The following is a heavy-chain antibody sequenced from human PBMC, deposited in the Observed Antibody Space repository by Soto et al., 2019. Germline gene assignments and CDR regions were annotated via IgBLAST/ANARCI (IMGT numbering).Heavy chain of an antibody. CDR1: GYTFTSYG. D-gene: IGHD5-18*01. CDR3: AIHRDTGLGSGVLDY. CDR2: ISAYNGNT. Sequence: GASVKVSCKASGYTFTSYGISWVRQAPGQGLEWMGWISAYNGNTNYAQKLQGRVTMTTDTSTSTDYMELRSLRSDDTAVYYCAIHRDTGLGSGVLDYWGQGTLVTVSS. J-gene: IGHJ4*02. V-gene: IGHV1-18*01.